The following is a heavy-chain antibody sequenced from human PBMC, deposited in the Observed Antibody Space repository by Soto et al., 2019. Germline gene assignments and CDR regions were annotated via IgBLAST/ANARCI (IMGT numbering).Heavy chain of an antibody. Sequence: QLQLQESGPGLVKPSETLSLTCTVSGGSISSSSYYWGWIRQPPGKGLEWIGSICYSGSTYYNPSLKSRVTISVDTSKNQFSLKLSSVTAADTAVYYCARTHDYVWGSYRSGVDYWGQGTLVTVSS. V-gene: IGHV4-39*01. CDR3: ARTHDYVWGSYRSGVDY. CDR1: GGSISSSSYY. CDR2: ICYSGST. J-gene: IGHJ4*02. D-gene: IGHD3-16*02.